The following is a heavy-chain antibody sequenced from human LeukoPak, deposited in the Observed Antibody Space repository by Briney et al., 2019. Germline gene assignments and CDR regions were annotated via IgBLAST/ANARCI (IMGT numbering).Heavy chain of an antibody. CDR2: ISSSSSYI. V-gene: IGHV3-21*01. CDR1: GFTFSSYS. J-gene: IGHJ4*02. CDR3: ARDGYYDSSGYYLDY. D-gene: IGHD3-22*01. Sequence: PGGSLRLSCAASGFTFSSYSMNWVRQAPGKGLEGVSSISSSSSYIYYADSVKGRFTISRDNAKNSLYLQMNSLRAEDTAVYYCARDGYYDSSGYYLDYWGQGTLVTVSS.